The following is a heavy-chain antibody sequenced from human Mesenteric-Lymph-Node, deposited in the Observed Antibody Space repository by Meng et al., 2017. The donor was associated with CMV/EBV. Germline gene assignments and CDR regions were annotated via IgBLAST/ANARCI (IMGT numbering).Heavy chain of an antibody. CDR2: IFHSGST. Sequence: SETLSLTCTVSGYSISSGYYWGWIRQSPGKGLEWIGSIFHSGSTYYNPSLKSRLTMSVDTAKNQFSLRLSSVTAADTAVYYCARETAYDFWSAAYFDDWGRGTLVTVSS. J-gene: IGHJ4*02. D-gene: IGHD3-3*01. CDR1: GYSISSGYY. V-gene: IGHV4-38-2*02. CDR3: ARETAYDFWSAAYFDD.